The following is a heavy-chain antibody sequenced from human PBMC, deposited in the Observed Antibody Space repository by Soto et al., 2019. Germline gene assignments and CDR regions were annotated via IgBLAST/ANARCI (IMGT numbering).Heavy chain of an antibody. CDR3: ARVRWGHFYGSGSYDY. CDR1: GFTFSSHG. CDR2: ISSSSSYI. J-gene: IGHJ4*02. Sequence: EVQLVESGGGLVKPGGSLRLSCAGSGFTFSSHGMNCVRQAPGKGLEWVSSISSSSSYIYYADSVKGRFTISRDNAKNSLFLQMNSLRAEDTAVYYCARVRWGHFYGSGSYDYWGQGTLVTVSS. D-gene: IGHD3-10*01. V-gene: IGHV3-21*01.